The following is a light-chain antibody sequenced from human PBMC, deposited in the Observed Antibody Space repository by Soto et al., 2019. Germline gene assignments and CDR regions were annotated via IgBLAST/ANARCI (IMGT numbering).Light chain of an antibody. V-gene: IGLV2-8*01. Sequence: QSALAQPPSASGSPGQSVTISCTGTSSDVGAYNYVSWYQQHRGKAPKLIIYDVSQRPLGIPDRFSGYKSGNTASLTVSGLQAEDEAVYYCNSFAGSAHVVFGGGTQLTVL. CDR1: SSDVGAYNY. J-gene: IGLJ2*01. CDR3: NSFAGSAHVV. CDR2: DVS.